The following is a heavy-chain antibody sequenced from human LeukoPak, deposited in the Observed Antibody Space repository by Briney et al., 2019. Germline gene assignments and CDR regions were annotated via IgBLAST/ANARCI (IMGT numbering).Heavy chain of an antibody. CDR1: GYTFTSYG. V-gene: IGHV1-18*01. J-gene: IGHJ4*02. D-gene: IGHD3-22*01. CDR3: ARLTYYYDSSGYYDY. CDR2: ISAYNGNT. Sequence: ASVKVSCKASGYTFTSYGISWVRQAPGQGLEWMGWISAYNGNTNYAQKLQGRVTMTTDTSTSTAYMEMSSLRSEDTAVYYCARLTYYYDSSGYYDYWGQGTLVTVSS.